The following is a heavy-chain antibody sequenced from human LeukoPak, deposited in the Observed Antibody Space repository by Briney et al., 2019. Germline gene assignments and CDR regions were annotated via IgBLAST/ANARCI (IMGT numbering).Heavy chain of an antibody. J-gene: IGHJ6*03. V-gene: IGHV3-9*01. D-gene: IGHD6-13*01. CDR1: GFTFDDYA. Sequence: PGRSLRLSCAASGFTFDDYAMHWVRQAPGKGLEWVSGISWNSGSIGYADSVKGRYTISRDNAKSSLYLQMNSLRAEDTALYYCAKAGGGSSWFVGTNYYYYYMDVWGKGTTVTVSS. CDR2: ISWNSGSI. CDR3: AKAGGGSSWFVGTNYYYYYMDV.